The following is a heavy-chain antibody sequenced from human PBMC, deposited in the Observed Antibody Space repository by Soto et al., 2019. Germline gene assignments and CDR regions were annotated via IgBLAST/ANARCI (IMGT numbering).Heavy chain of an antibody. Sequence: GGSLRLSCAASGFTVDDYAMHWVRQVRGKGLEWVSGINWNSGSIGYGDSVKGRFAISRDNAKNSLHLQMNSLSAEDTAFYYCVKDESINWYSGHFRHWGQGTLVTVSS. CDR2: INWNSGSI. CDR3: VKDESINWYSGHFRH. J-gene: IGHJ1*01. V-gene: IGHV3-9*01. CDR1: GFTVDDYA. D-gene: IGHD6-13*01.